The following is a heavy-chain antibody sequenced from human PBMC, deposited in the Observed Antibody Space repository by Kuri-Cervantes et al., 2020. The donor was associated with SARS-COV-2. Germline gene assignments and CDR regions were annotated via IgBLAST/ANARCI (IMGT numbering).Heavy chain of an antibody. CDR3: ARGRAAAGLY. J-gene: IGHJ4*02. Sequence: SETLSLTCTVSGGSISSSSYYWGWIRQPPGKGLEWIGSIYYSGSTYYNPSLKSRVTISVDTSKNQFSLKLSSVTAADTAVYYCARGRAAAGLYWGQGTLVTVSS. CDR2: IYYSGST. CDR1: GGSISSSSYY. V-gene: IGHV4-39*07. D-gene: IGHD6-13*01.